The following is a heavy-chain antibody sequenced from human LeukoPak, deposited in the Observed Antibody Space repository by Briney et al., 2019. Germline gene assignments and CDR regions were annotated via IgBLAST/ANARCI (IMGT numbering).Heavy chain of an antibody. V-gene: IGHV3-7*01. J-gene: IGHJ4*02. CDR1: GFTFSSYW. D-gene: IGHD3-9*01. CDR3: ASDILTGYFED. CDR2: IKQDGSEK. Sequence: PGGSLRLSCAASGFTFSSYWMSWVRQAPGKGLEWVANIKQDGSEKYYVDSVKGRFTISRDNAKNSLYLQMNSLRAEDTAVYYCASDILTGYFEDWGQGTLVTVSS.